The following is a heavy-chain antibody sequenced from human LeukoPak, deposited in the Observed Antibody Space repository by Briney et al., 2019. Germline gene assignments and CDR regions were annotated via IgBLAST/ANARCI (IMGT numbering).Heavy chain of an antibody. CDR3: AREAYGGNVAFDI. D-gene: IGHD4-23*01. Sequence: PSETLSLTCTVSGGSISSGDYYWSWIRQPPGKGLEWIGYTYYSGSTYYNPSLKSRVTISVDTSKNQFSLKLSSVTAADTAVYYCAREAYGGNVAFDIWGQGTMVTVSS. V-gene: IGHV4-30-4*01. J-gene: IGHJ3*02. CDR2: TYYSGST. CDR1: GGSISSGDYY.